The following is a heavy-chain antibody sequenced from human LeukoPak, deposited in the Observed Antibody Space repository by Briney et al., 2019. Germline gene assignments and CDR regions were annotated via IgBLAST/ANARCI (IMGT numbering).Heavy chain of an antibody. CDR2: IIPIFGTA. CDR1: GYTFTSYG. J-gene: IGHJ4*02. V-gene: IGHV1-69*13. Sequence: SVKVSCKASGYTFTSYGISWVRQAPGQGLEWMGGIIPIFGTANYAQKFQGRVTITADESTSTAYMELSSLRSEDTAVYYCARTTITMVRGGSFDYWGQGTLVTVSS. D-gene: IGHD3-10*01. CDR3: ARTTITMVRGGSFDY.